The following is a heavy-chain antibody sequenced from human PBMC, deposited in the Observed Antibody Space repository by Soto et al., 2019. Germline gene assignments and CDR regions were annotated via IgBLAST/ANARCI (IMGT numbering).Heavy chain of an antibody. CDR3: AKGSSYYYDSSGYYFAY. D-gene: IGHD3-22*01. J-gene: IGHJ4*01. CDR2: ISGSGGST. CDR1: GFTFSSYA. V-gene: IGHV3-23*01. Sequence: EVQLLESGGGLVQPGGSLRLSCAASGFTFSSYAMSWVRQAPGKGLEWVSAISGSGGSTYYADSVKGRFTISRDNSKNTLYLQMNSRRAEDTAVYYWAKGSSYYYDSSGYYFAYWGQGTLVTVSS.